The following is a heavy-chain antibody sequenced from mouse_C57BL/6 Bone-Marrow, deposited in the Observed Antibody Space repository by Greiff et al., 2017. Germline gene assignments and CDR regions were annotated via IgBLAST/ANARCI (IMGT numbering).Heavy chain of an antibody. D-gene: IGHD2-4*01. CDR1: GYTFTNYW. V-gene: IGHV1-64*01. Sequence: QVQLQQPGAELVKPGASVKLSCKASGYTFTNYWVHWVKQRPGQGLEWIGMMHPNGGSPDYNEKFKSEATLSVDKSSRTAYMELSSLTSEDSAVYYCARSYDYDDYTMDYWGQGTSVTVSS. J-gene: IGHJ4*01. CDR2: MHPNGGSP. CDR3: ARSYDYDDYTMDY.